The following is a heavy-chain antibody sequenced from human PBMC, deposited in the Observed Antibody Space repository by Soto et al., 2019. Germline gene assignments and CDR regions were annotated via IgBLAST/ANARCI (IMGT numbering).Heavy chain of an antibody. V-gene: IGHV3-74*01. CDR3: ARDDYYVSGRSFDI. Sequence: PGGSLRLSCAASGFTFSGYWMHWVRQVPGKGLVWVSRINSDGSSTSYADSVKGRFTISRDNAKNTLYLQMNSLRAEDTAVYYCARDDYYVSGRSFDIWGQGTMVT. J-gene: IGHJ3*02. CDR2: INSDGSST. D-gene: IGHD3-10*01. CDR1: GFTFSGYW.